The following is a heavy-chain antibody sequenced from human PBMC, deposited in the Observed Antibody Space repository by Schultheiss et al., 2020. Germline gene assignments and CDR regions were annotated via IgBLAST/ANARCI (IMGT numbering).Heavy chain of an antibody. J-gene: IGHJ4*02. CDR3: ARGDVEMATSSYFDY. D-gene: IGHD5-24*01. CDR2: ISGSGGST. V-gene: IGHV3-23*01. CDR1: GFTFSSYA. Sequence: GESLKISCAASGFTFSSYAMSWVRQAPGKGLEWVSAISGSGGSTYYADSVKGRFTISRDNAKNSLYLQMNSLRAEDTAVYYCARGDVEMATSSYFDYWGQGTLVTVSS.